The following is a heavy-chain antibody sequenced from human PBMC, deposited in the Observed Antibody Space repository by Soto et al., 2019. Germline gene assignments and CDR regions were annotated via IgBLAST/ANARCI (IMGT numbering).Heavy chain of an antibody. CDR3: ARESGYNWDYEAY. CDR2: INTSGNT. V-gene: IGHV4-4*07. D-gene: IGHD1-7*01. Sequence: PSETLSLPCKVSGGSITSYRWSWIRQPAGKGLEWIGRINTSGNTHYNPSLKNRVTVSIDTSQNQFFLTVTCVTAADSAVYYCARESGYNWDYEAYWGQETPVAVSS. CDR1: GGSITSYR. J-gene: IGHJ4*02.